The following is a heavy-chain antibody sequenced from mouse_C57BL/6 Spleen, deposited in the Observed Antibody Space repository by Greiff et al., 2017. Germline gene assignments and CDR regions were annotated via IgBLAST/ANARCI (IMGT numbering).Heavy chain of an antibody. CDR3: ARPITTVVATKYFDV. CDR2: IHPNSGST. V-gene: IGHV1-64*01. Sequence: QVQLQQPGAELVKPGASVKVSCKASGYTFTSYWMHWVKQRPGQGLEWIGMIHPNSGSTNYNEKFKSKATLTVDKSSSTAYMQLSSLTSEDSAVYYCARPITTVVATKYFDVWGTGTTVTVSS. CDR1: GYTFTSYW. D-gene: IGHD1-1*01. J-gene: IGHJ1*03.